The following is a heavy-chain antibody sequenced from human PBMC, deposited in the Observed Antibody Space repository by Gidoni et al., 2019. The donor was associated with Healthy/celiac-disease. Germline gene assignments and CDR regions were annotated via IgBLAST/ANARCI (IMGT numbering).Heavy chain of an antibody. CDR3: ARHNELSTYYYYGMDV. J-gene: IGHJ6*02. CDR1: GYSFTSYW. D-gene: IGHD1-7*01. CDR2: IDPSDSYT. V-gene: IGHV5-10-1*03. Sequence: EVQLVQSGAEVKKPGESLRISCKGSGYSFTSYWISWVRQMPGKGLEWMGRIDPSDSYTNYSPSFQGHVTISADKSISTAYLQWSSLKASDTAMYYCARHNELSTYYYYGMDVWGQGTTVTVSS.